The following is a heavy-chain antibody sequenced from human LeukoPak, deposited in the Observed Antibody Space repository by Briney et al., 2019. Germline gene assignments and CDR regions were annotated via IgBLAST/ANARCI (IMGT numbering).Heavy chain of an antibody. CDR3: ARDKLRNSSGYYSRMRLFAFDI. J-gene: IGHJ3*02. D-gene: IGHD3-22*01. V-gene: IGHV3-21*01. CDR2: ISSSSSYI. CDR1: GFTFSSYS. Sequence: GGSLRLSCAASGFTFSSYSMNWVRQAPGKGLEWVSSISSSSSYIFYADSVKGRFTISRDNDKNSLYLQMNSLTAEDTAVYYCARDKLRNSSGYYSRMRLFAFDIWGQGTMVTVSS.